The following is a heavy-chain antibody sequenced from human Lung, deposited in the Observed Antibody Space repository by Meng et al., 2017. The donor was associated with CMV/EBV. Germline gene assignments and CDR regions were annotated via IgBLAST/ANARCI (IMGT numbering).Heavy chain of an antibody. CDR3: ARNTYYYDSSGYYTDY. D-gene: IGHD3-22*01. V-gene: IGHV1-18*01. CDR1: GYTFTSYG. J-gene: IGHJ4*02. Sequence: ESLKISCKASGYTFTSYGISWVRQAPGQGLEWMGWISAYNGNTNYAQKLQGRVTMTTDTSTSTAYMELRSLRSDDTAVYYCARNTYYYDSSGYYTDYWGQGTXVTVSS. CDR2: ISAYNGNT.